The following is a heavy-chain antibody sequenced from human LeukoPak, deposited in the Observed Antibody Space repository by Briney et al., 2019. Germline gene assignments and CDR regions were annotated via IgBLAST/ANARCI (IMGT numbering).Heavy chain of an antibody. J-gene: IGHJ4*02. D-gene: IGHD2-2*01. CDR1: GFTFISCD. Sequence: PGGSLRLSCAASGFTFISCDMSWVRQAPGKGLEWVSYITSSGGTTNYADSVKGRFTISRDNSKNSVFLQMNSLRAEDTAIYYGARCNTSCWYFDYWGQGSLVTVSS. V-gene: IGHV3-23*01. CDR3: ARCNTSCWYFDY. CDR2: ITSSGGTT.